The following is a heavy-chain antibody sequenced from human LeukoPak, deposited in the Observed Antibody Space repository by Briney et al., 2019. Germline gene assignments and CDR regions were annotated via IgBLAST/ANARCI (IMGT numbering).Heavy chain of an antibody. CDR2: ISYDGSNK. CDR1: FXXYG. J-gene: IGHJ6*03. Sequence: FXXYGMHWVRQAPGKGLEWVAVISYDGSNKYYADSVKGRFTISRDNSKNTLYLQMNSLRAEDTAVYYCANAWHYYGSGEVLYMDVWGKGTTVTVSS. CDR3: ANAWHYYGSGEVLYMDV. D-gene: IGHD3-10*01. V-gene: IGHV3-30*18.